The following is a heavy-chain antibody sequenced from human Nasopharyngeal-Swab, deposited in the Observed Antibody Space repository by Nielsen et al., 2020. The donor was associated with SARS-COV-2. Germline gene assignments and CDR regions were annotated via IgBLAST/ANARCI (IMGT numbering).Heavy chain of an antibody. CDR3: ARAGRVGDAYTGLDV. CDR1: GGPFNGFY. CDR2: INHNERT. V-gene: IGHV4-34*01. D-gene: IGHD5-24*01. J-gene: IGHJ6*02. Sequence: SETLSLTCSVSGGPFNGFYWNWIRQAPGKGLEWIGEINHNERTNYNPPLKSRIAMLVDTSNNQVSLKVSSVSAGDTAVYYCARAGRVGDAYTGLDVWGPGTTVTVSS.